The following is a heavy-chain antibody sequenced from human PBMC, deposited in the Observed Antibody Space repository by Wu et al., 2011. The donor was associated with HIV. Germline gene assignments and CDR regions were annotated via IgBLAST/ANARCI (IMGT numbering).Heavy chain of an antibody. CDR3: ARQRLTTARDVFDV. Sequence: VQLVQSGAEVKKPGESLKISCKGSGYSFSSYWIAWVRQMPGKGLEWMGIIYPDDSNIKYSPSFQGQVTISADKSITTAYLQWSSLEASDTAIYYCARQRLTTARDVFDVWGQGTMVIVSS. V-gene: IGHV5-51*01. CDR1: GYSFSSYW. J-gene: IGHJ3*01. D-gene: IGHD1-14*01. CDR2: IYPDDSNI.